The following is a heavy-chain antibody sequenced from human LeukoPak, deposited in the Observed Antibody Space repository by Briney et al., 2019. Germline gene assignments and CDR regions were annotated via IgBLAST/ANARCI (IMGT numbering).Heavy chain of an antibody. Sequence: GESLKISCKGSGYSFTSYWIGWVRQMPGKGLEWMGTIYPGDSDTRHSPSFQGQVTISADKSISTAYLQWSSLKASDIAMYYCARQRSGTYSSAFDIWGQGTMVTVSS. J-gene: IGHJ3*02. CDR3: ARQRSGTYSSAFDI. CDR1: GYSFTSYW. CDR2: IYPGDSDT. V-gene: IGHV5-51*01. D-gene: IGHD1-26*01.